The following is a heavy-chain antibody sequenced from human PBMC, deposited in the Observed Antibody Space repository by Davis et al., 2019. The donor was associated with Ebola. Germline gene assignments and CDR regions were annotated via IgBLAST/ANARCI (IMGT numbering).Heavy chain of an antibody. CDR2: MNPNSRNT. V-gene: IGHV1-8*02. CDR3: ARGDIVATMGSWFDP. Sequence: ASVKVSCKASGYTLVSYYAHWVRQATGQGLEWMGWMNPNSRNTGYAQKFQGRVTMTRDTSISTAYMELSSLRPEDTAVYYCARGDIVATMGSWFDPWGQGVLVTVSS. CDR1: GYTLVSYY. D-gene: IGHD5-12*01. J-gene: IGHJ5*02.